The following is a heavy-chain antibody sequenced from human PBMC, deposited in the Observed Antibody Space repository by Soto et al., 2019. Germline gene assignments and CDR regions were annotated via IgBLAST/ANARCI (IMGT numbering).Heavy chain of an antibody. CDR3: ARDRLGYCSGGSCREYGMDV. D-gene: IGHD2-15*01. J-gene: IGHJ6*02. V-gene: IGHV1-69*01. CDR1: GGTFSSYA. CDR2: IIPIFDTA. Sequence: QVQLVQSGAEVKKPGSSVKVSCKASGGTFSSYAISWVRQAPGQGLEWMGGIIPIFDTANYAQKFQGRVTITADESTSTAYMELSSLRSEDTAVYYCARDRLGYCSGGSCREYGMDVWGQGTTVTVSS.